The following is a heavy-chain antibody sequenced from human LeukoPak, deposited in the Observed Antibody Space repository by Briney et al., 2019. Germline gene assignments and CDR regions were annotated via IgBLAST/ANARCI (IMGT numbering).Heavy chain of an antibody. J-gene: IGHJ4*02. D-gene: IGHD6-6*01. CDR3: ARRSIAAHTFDY. CDR1: GGSISSTTYY. Sequence: SETLSLTCTVSGGSISSTTYYWGWIRQPPGKGLEWIGSIYYSGSTYYNPSLKSRVTISVDTSKNQFSLKLSSVTAADTAVSYCARRSIAAHTFDYWGQGTLVTVSS. V-gene: IGHV4-39*01. CDR2: IYYSGST.